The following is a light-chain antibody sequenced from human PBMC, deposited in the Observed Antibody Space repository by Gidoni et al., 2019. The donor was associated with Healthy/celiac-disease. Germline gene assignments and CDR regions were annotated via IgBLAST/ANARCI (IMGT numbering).Light chain of an antibody. CDR1: QSVSSSY. Sequence: IVLTQSPGTLSLSPGERATLSCRASQSVSSSYLAWYQQKPGQAPRRLIYGASSRATGIPDRFSGSGSGTDFTLTISRLEPEDCAVYYCQQYGSSPPTFXGXTKVEIK. CDR3: QQYGSSPPT. V-gene: IGKV3-20*01. CDR2: GAS. J-gene: IGKJ4*01.